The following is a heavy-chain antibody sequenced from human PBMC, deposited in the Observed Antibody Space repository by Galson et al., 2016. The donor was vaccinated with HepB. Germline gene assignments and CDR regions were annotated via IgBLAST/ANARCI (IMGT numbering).Heavy chain of an antibody. Sequence: SLRLSCAASGFTFSNAWMSWVRQGPGKGLEWVGRVKSKAAGGTPDFAAFVKGRFTVSRDDSKNTVYLQMNSLKTEDTAVYYCAKTHLHSGSVFDQWGQGTLVTVSS. CDR1: GFTFSNAW. CDR3: AKTHLHSGSVFDQ. CDR2: VKSKAAGGTP. J-gene: IGHJ4*02. D-gene: IGHD1-26*01. V-gene: IGHV3-15*01.